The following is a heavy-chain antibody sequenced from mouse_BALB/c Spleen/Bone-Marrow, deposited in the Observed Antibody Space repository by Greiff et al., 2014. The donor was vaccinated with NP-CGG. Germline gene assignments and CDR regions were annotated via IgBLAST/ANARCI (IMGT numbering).Heavy chain of an antibody. CDR1: GFDFSTFW. V-gene: IGHV4-1*02. CDR3: ARRHYYGYGAY. Sequence: VQLQQSGGGLVQPGGSLKLSCAASGFDFSTFWMNWVRQAPGKGLEWIGEINPDRSTINYAPSLKDKFIISRDNAKNTLYLLMSRVRSEDSALYYCARRHYYGYGAYWGQGTLVTVSA. J-gene: IGHJ3*01. CDR2: INPDRSTI. D-gene: IGHD1-2*01.